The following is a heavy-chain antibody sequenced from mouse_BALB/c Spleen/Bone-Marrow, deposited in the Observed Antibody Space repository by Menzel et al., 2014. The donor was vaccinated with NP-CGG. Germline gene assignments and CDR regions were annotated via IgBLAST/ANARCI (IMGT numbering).Heavy chain of an antibody. CDR1: GYTFTDYY. Sequence: VQLQQSGAELARPGASVKLSCKASGYTFTDYYINWVRRRTGQGLEWIGEIYPGNGNTYYNEKFKGKATLTADKSSSTAYMQLSSLTSEDSAVYFGARGGYYRYDGFAYWGQGTLVTVSA. CDR3: ARGGYYRYDGFAY. J-gene: IGHJ3*01. CDR2: IYPGNGNT. V-gene: IGHV1-77*01. D-gene: IGHD2-14*01.